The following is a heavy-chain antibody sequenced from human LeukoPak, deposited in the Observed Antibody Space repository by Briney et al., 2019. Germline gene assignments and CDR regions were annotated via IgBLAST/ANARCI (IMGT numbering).Heavy chain of an antibody. CDR1: GYTFTSYD. V-gene: IGHV1-8*01. J-gene: IGHJ6*03. D-gene: IGHD3-10*01. CDR2: MNPNSGNT. CDR3: ARGFRSMARGVIISSYYYYYMDV. Sequence: ASVKVSCKASGYTFTSYDINWVRQATGQGLEWMGWMNPNSGNTGYAQKFQGRVTMTRNTSISTAYMELSSLRSEDTAVYYCARGFRSMARGVIISSYYYYYMDVWGKGTTVTISS.